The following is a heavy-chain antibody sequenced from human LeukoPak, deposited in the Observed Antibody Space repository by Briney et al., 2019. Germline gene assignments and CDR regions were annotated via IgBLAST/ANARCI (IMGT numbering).Heavy chain of an antibody. Sequence: ASLKAACKPSGYTFTGYYMHCVRQAPGQGVEWMGWINPNSGGTNYAQKFQGRVTMTRHTSISTAYMELSRLRSDDTAVYYCARGNDYGDHFDYWGQGTLVAVSS. CDR2: INPNSGGT. D-gene: IGHD4-17*01. CDR3: ARGNDYGDHFDY. V-gene: IGHV1-2*02. J-gene: IGHJ4*02. CDR1: GYTFTGYY.